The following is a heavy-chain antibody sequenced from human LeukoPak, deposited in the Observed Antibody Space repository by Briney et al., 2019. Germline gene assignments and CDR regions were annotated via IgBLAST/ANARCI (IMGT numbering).Heavy chain of an antibody. Sequence: ASVKVSCKASGGTFSSYAISWVRQAPGQGLEWMGGIIPIFGTANYAQKFQGRVTITADKSTSTAYMELSSLRSEDTAVYYCARSYSGYDFSGYFDYWGQGTLVTVSS. D-gene: IGHD5-12*01. V-gene: IGHV1-69*06. CDR3: ARSYSGYDFSGYFDY. CDR2: IIPIFGTA. J-gene: IGHJ4*02. CDR1: GGTFSSYA.